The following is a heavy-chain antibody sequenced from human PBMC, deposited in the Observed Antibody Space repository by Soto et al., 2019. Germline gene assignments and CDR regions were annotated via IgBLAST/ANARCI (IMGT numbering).Heavy chain of an antibody. Sequence: WTWILQPPGKGLEWIGYIYDSGTTYYNPSLKSRVTISVDRSKNQFSLKLSSVTAADTAVYYCARAHYGDYGYGMDVWGQGTTVTVSS. CDR3: ARAHYGDYGYGMDV. J-gene: IGHJ6*02. CDR2: IYDSGTT. V-gene: IGHV4-30-2*01. D-gene: IGHD4-17*01.